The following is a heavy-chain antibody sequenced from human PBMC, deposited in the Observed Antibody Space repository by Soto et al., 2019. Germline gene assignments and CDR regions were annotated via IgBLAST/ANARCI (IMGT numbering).Heavy chain of an antibody. CDR2: FDPEDGET. V-gene: IGHV1-24*01. CDR3: ATSVDTRSGGSYPLDY. D-gene: IGHD2-15*01. J-gene: IGHJ4*02. Sequence: QVQLVQSGAEVKKPGASVKVSCKVSGYTLTELSMHWVRQAPGKGLEWMGGFDPEDGETIYAQKFQGRVTMTEDTSTDTAYMELSRLRSEDTAVYYCATSVDTRSGGSYPLDYWGQGTLVTVSS. CDR1: GYTLTELS.